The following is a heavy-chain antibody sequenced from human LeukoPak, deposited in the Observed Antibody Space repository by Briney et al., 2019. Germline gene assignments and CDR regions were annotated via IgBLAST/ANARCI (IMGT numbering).Heavy chain of an antibody. V-gene: IGHV3-23*01. CDR2: ISVGGRT. J-gene: IGHJ4*02. Sequence: GGSLRLSCAASGFTFRDYVMTWVRQAPGKGLEWVSTISVGGRTDYADSVKGRFTISRDNSNNTLYLQMNSLRVDDTAVYYCAKYVPSPSAPFDYWGQGALVSVSS. CDR1: GFTFRDYV. CDR3: AKYVPSPSAPFDY. D-gene: IGHD3-10*02.